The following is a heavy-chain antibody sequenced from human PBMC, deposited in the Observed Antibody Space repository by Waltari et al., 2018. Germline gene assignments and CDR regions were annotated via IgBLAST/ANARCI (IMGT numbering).Heavy chain of an antibody. CDR2: IYYNGST. CDR3: ARRAWGSGWSY. Sequence: QLQLQESGPGLVKPSETLSLPCTVSGGSISSRSNYYWGWIRQPPGKGLEWIGSIYYNGSTYYNPSLKSRVTISVDTSKNQFSLKLSSVTAADTVVYYCARRAWGSGWSYWGQGTLVAVSS. D-gene: IGHD6-19*01. J-gene: IGHJ4*02. CDR1: GGSISSRSNYY. V-gene: IGHV4-39*01.